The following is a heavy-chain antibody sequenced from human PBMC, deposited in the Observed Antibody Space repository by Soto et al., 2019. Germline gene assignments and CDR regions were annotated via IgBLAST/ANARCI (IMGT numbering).Heavy chain of an antibody. CDR3: AKGGWLDY. CDR1: GFTFNTYA. V-gene: IGHV3-23*01. J-gene: IGHJ4*02. Sequence: EVQLLESGGGLVQPGGSLRLSCAASGFTFNTYAMSWVRQAPGKGLEWVSVMTATGGSIYYAESVKGRFTISRDKSKNTLYLQMNSLRGEDTAKYYCAKGGWLDYRGQGTLVTVSS. D-gene: IGHD2-15*01. CDR2: MTATGGSI.